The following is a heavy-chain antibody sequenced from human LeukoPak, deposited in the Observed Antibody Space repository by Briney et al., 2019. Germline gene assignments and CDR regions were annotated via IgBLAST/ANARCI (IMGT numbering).Heavy chain of an antibody. CDR2: MYYSGST. D-gene: IGHD3-3*01. J-gene: IGHJ4*02. Sequence: SETLSLTCTASGDSINIYYWNWIRQPPGKGLEWIGYMYYSGSTNYNPSLKSRVTMSVDTSKNQFSLKLSSVTAADTAVYYCARYDFNKFFDYWGQGTLVTVSS. CDR3: ARYDFNKFFDY. V-gene: IGHV4-59*01. CDR1: GDSINIYY.